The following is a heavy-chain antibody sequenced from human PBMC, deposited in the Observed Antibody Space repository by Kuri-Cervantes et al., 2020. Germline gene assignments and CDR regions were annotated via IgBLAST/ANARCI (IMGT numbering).Heavy chain of an antibody. CDR3: ARAPYDFWSGFLVLGYMDV. CDR1: GFTFSTYS. J-gene: IGHJ6*03. Sequence: GESLKISCVASGFTFSTYSMNWVRQAPGKGLEWVSVIYSGGSTYYADSVKGRFTISRDNSKNTLYLQMNSLRAEDTAVYYCARAPYDFWSGFLVLGYMDVWGKGTTVTVSS. CDR2: IYSGGST. V-gene: IGHV3-53*01. D-gene: IGHD3-3*01.